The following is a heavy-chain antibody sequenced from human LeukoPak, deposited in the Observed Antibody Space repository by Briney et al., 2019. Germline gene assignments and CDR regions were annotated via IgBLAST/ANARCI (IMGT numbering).Heavy chain of an antibody. Sequence: SETLSLTCAVYGGSFSGYYWSWIRQPPGKGLEWIGEINHSGSTNYNPSLKSRVTISVDTSKHQFSLKLSSVTAADTAVYYCARGHCSSTSCYVRIFDYWGQGTLVTVSS. CDR1: GGSFSGYY. CDR3: ARGHCSSTSCYVRIFDY. D-gene: IGHD2-2*01. V-gene: IGHV4-34*01. J-gene: IGHJ4*02. CDR2: INHSGST.